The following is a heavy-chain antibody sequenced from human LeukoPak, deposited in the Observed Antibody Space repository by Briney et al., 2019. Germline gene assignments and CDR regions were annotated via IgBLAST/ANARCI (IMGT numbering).Heavy chain of an antibody. D-gene: IGHD3-16*01. J-gene: IGHJ4*02. CDR2: INPGGANT. CDR3: ARDNDSRDPPHFDY. V-gene: IGHV1-46*01. CDR1: GYTFTNYY. Sequence: ASVKVSCKASGYTFTNYYIHWVRQAPGQGLEWMGLINPGGANTNYAQNFQGRVTMTRDTSTSTVYMELSSLRSEDTAVYYCARDNDSRDPPHFDYWGQGTLVTVSS.